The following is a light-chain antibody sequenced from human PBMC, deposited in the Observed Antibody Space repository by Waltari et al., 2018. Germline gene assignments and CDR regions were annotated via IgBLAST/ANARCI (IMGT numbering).Light chain of an antibody. Sequence: DIQMTQSPSSLSASVGDRVTITCRASQTVDKYLNWYQQKPGKAPKLLIYTASRLQSGVTSRFSVSGSGTDFTLTISSLQPEDFATYYCQQSYFAPLTFGQGTKVESK. J-gene: IGKJ1*01. V-gene: IGKV1-39*01. CDR2: TAS. CDR1: QTVDKY. CDR3: QQSYFAPLT.